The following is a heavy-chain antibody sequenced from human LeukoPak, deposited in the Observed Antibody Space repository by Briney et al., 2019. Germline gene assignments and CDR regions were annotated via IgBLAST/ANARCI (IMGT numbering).Heavy chain of an antibody. CDR2: MANDGRNK. CDR3: AKGPYSSGTACFDS. D-gene: IGHD6-19*01. Sequence: GGSLRLSCAASGFTFSNYGMHWVRQAPGKGLEWVAAMANDGRNKYYSDSVKGRLTISRDTSKNTIYLQMYSLRGEDTAVYYCAKGPYSSGTACFDSWGQGTLVTVSS. J-gene: IGHJ4*02. CDR1: GFTFSNYG. V-gene: IGHV3-30*18.